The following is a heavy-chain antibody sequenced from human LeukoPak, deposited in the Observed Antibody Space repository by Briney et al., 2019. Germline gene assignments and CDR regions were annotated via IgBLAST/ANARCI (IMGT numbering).Heavy chain of an antibody. CDR2: ISGSGGST. CDR3: AKEYSSSWYYFDY. CDR1: GFTFSSYA. Sequence: GGSLTLSCASSGFTFSSYAMSWVRQAPGKGLDWVSAISGSGGSTYYADSVKGRFTISRDNSKNTLYLQMNSLRAEDTAVYYCAKEYSSSWYYFDYWGQGTLVTVSS. V-gene: IGHV3-23*01. D-gene: IGHD6-13*01. J-gene: IGHJ4*02.